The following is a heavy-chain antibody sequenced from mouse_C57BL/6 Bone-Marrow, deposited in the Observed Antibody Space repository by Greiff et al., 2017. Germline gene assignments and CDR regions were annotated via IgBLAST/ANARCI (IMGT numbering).Heavy chain of an antibody. J-gene: IGHJ4*01. V-gene: IGHV5-12*01. CDR2: ISNGGGST. D-gene: IGHD2-4*01. Sequence: EVKLMESGGGLVQPGGSLKLSCAASGFTFSDYYMYWVRQTPEKRLEWVAYISNGGGSTYYPDTVKGRFTISRDNAKNTLYLQMSRLKSEDTAMYYCASPLYYDYDVGYAMDYWGQGTSVTVSS. CDR3: ASPLYYDYDVGYAMDY. CDR1: GFTFSDYY.